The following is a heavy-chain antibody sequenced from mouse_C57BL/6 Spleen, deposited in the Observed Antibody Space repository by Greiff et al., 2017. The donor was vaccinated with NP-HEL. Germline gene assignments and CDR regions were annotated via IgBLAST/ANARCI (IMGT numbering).Heavy chain of an antibody. Sequence: QVQLQQPGAELVMPGASVKLSCKASGYTFTSYWMHWVKQRPGQGLEWIGEIDPSDSYTNYNQKFKGKSTLTVDKSSSTAYMQLSSLTSEDSAVYYCASPHGYSYYAMDYWGQGTSVTVSS. CDR1: GYTFTSYW. J-gene: IGHJ4*01. D-gene: IGHD2-3*01. CDR3: ASPHGYSYYAMDY. CDR2: IDPSDSYT. V-gene: IGHV1-69*01.